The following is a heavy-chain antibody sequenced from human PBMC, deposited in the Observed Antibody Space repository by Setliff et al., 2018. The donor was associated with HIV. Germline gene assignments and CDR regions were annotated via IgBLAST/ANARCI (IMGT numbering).Heavy chain of an antibody. CDR3: ARHDGGGWYVRVLATSFDY. CDR1: GGSISSSSSY. D-gene: IGHD6-19*01. V-gene: IGHV4-39*01. J-gene: IGHJ4*02. CDR2: VSYSGST. Sequence: SETLSLTCTVSGGSISSSSSYWGWIRQPPGRGLEWIGSVSYSGSTYYNPSLKSRVTISVDTSKNQFSLRLSSVTAADTAVYYCARHDGGGWYVRVLATSFDYWGQGTLVTVSS.